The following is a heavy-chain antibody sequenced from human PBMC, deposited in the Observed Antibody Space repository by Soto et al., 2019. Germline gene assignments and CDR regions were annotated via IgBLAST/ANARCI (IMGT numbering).Heavy chain of an antibody. V-gene: IGHV1-18*04. CDR3: AREGGVWGSFRYFDY. J-gene: IGHJ4*02. D-gene: IGHD3-16*02. CDR1: GYTFTSYV. CDR2: ISPYNGNT. Sequence: QVQLVQSGVEVQKPGASVKVSCKASGYTFTSYVINWLRQAPGQGLEGMGWISPYNGNTNYGQKLQGRVTMTTDTSTSMSYMELRSLRSDDTAVYYCAREGGVWGSFRYFDYWGQGTLVTVSS.